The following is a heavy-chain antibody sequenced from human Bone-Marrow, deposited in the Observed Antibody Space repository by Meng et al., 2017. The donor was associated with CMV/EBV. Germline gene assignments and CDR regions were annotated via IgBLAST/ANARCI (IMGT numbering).Heavy chain of an antibody. D-gene: IGHD5-24*01. V-gene: IGHV1-18*01. J-gene: IGHJ5*02. CDR1: NYNFINYV. Sequence: ASVKVSCKASNYNFINYVISWVRQAPGQGLEWMGWISAINGNTNYAQKFQGRVTMTTHTSTSTVYMELRSLRSDDTAVYYCARGTIRDFSALSWGQGTLVTVSS. CDR2: ISAINGNT. CDR3: ARGTIRDFSALS.